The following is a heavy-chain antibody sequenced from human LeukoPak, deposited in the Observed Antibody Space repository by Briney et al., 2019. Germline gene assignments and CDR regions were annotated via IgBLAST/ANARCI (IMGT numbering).Heavy chain of an antibody. CDR3: TRVSWRGEIY. Sequence: HPGGPLRLSCAASGFTFSSHEMNWVRQPPGKGLEWVSSISRGGSTIYYADSVKGRFTTSRDNAKKSLFLQMNSLRAEDRALYYCTRVSWRGEIYWGPGTLVSVSS. CDR2: ISRGGSTI. CDR1: GFTFSSHE. D-gene: IGHD3-3*01. J-gene: IGHJ4*02. V-gene: IGHV3-48*03.